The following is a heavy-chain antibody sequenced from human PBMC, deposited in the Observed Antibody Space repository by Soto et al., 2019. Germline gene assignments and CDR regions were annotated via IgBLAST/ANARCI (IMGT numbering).Heavy chain of an antibody. CDR1: GFTFSTYT. V-gene: IGHV3-30-3*01. CDR2: ISYDGSNK. J-gene: IGHJ4*02. CDR3: ARDPHHFYDSSGFYFDY. D-gene: IGHD3-22*01. Sequence: GGSLRLSCAAFGFTFSTYTIHWVHQAPGKGLEWVAVISYDGSNKYYADSVKGRFTISRDNSKNTLYLQMNSLRPEDTSVYYCARDPHHFYDSSGFYFDYWGQGTLVTVSS.